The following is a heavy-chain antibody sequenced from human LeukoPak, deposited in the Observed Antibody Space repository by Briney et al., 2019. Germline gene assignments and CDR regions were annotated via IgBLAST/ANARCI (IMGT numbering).Heavy chain of an antibody. J-gene: IGHJ4*02. V-gene: IGHV1-18*01. D-gene: IGHD6-13*01. CDR2: ISANNGNT. Sequence: ASVKVSCKASGYTFISHGITWVRQAPGQGLEWMGWISANNGNTNYAQKLQGRVTMTTDTSTSTAYMELRSLRSDDTAVYYCARRISYSSSWLQSNRKYHFDYWGQGTLVTVSS. CDR3: ARRISYSSSWLQSNRKYHFDY. CDR1: GYTFISHG.